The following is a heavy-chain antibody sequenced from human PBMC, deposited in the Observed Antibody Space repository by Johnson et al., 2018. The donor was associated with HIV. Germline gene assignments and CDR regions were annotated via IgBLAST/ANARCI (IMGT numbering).Heavy chain of an antibody. V-gene: IGHV3-30-3*01. CDR2: ISYGGNKQ. CDR1: GFTFSSYA. J-gene: IGHJ3*01. Sequence: VQLVESGGGVVQPGRSLRLSCAASGFTFSSYAMHWVRQPPGKGLEWVAVISYGGNKQYYVDSVEGRFTISRDNSKDTLYLQMNNLTIEDTAVYSCARDFGLGDLSYGTVDAFDFWGPGTLVTVSS. D-gene: IGHD3-16*02. CDR3: ARDFGLGDLSYGTVDAFDF.